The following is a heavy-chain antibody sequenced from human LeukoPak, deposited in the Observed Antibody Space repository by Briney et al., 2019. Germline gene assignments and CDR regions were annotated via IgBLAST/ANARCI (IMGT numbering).Heavy chain of an antibody. V-gene: IGHV3-48*01. CDR1: GFTFSSYS. CDR3: ARGGYDSSGYYSGAGARADY. CDR2: ISFSSSTI. D-gene: IGHD3-22*01. J-gene: IGHJ4*02. Sequence: GGSLRLSCAASGFTFSSYSMNWVRQAPGKGLEWVAYISFSSSTIYYAGSVRGRFTISRDNAQNSLYLQMNSLRAEDTAVYHRARGGYDSSGYYSGAGARADYWGQGTLVTVSS.